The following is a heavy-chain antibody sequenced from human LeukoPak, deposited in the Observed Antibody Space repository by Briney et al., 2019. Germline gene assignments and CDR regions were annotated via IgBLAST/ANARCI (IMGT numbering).Heavy chain of an antibody. CDR1: GFNFNSYA. CDR2: ISYDGSNR. Sequence: PGGSLRLSCAASGFNFNSYAVHWVRQAPGKGLEWVAFISYDGSNRNHADSVKGRFTISRDTSKTTLYLQMNSPRAEDTAVYYCATELGILSWGVDAFDIWGQGTMVTVCS. D-gene: IGHD3-16*01. CDR3: ATELGILSWGVDAFDI. J-gene: IGHJ3*02. V-gene: IGHV3-30*04.